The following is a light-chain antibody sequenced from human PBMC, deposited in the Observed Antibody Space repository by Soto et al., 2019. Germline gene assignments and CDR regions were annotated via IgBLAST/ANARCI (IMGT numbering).Light chain of an antibody. CDR1: QSISTSQ. CDR2: GAS. V-gene: IGKV3-20*01. J-gene: IGKJ1*01. Sequence: EFVLTQSPGTLSLSPGERATLSCRASQSISTSQLAWYQHRPGQAPRLLIYGASSRATGIPDRFSGSGSGTDFTITISRLEPEDFAMYYCQKYGNSPRTFGQGTKVEV. CDR3: QKYGNSPRT.